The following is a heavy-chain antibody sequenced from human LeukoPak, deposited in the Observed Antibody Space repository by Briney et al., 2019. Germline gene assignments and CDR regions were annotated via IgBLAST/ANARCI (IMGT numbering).Heavy chain of an antibody. D-gene: IGHD5-24*01. CDR2: IHYRGNT. CDR1: GXSIGNYF. V-gene: IGHV4-59*08. J-gene: IGHJ5*02. CDR3: ARRRVEMAPTSEGNWFDP. Sequence: SETLSLTCTVSGXSIGNYFXXWXXXPXGXGLXWIXXIHYRGNTNYNPSLKSRVTISVDTSKNLFSLNLSSVTAADTAVYRCARRRVEMAPTSEGNWFDPWGQGTLVTVSS.